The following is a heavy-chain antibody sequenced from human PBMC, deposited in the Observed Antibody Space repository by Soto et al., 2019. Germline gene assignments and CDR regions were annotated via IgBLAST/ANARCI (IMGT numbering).Heavy chain of an antibody. D-gene: IGHD1-7*01. V-gene: IGHV3-64*01. Sequence: GGSLRLSCVASGCTFSSYDRHWVRQAPGKGLEYVSSISSNGGTTYYGNSVKGRFTISRDNSKNTLYLQMGSLRAEDMAVYYCVRRVSGNYDYWGQGTLVTVSS. CDR2: ISSNGGTT. CDR3: VRRVSGNYDY. J-gene: IGHJ4*02. CDR1: GCTFSSYD.